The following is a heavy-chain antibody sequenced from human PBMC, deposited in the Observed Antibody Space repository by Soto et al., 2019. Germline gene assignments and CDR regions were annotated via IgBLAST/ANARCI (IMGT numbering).Heavy chain of an antibody. CDR1: GFTFSDHY. CDR2: IRNKANRYNT. Sequence: EVQLVESGGGLVQPGGSLRLSCSASGFTFSDHYMDWVRQAPGKGLEWVGRIRNKANRYNTEYAAAVEGRFTNSRDDSRNSLYPQMNSLKTEDTAVFYCARDSGSYSRGLDYWGQGTPVIVSS. CDR3: ARDSGSYSRGLDY. D-gene: IGHD1-26*01. V-gene: IGHV3-72*01. J-gene: IGHJ4*02.